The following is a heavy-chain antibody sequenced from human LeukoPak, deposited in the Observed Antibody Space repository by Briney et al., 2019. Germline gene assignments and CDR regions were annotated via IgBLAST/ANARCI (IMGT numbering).Heavy chain of an antibody. J-gene: IGHJ3*02. V-gene: IGHV1-69*13. CDR2: IIPIFGTA. Sequence: GASVKVSCKASGGTFSSYAIRWVRQAPGQGLEWMGAIIPIFGTANYAQKFQGRVTITADESTSTAYMELSSLRSEDTAVYYCARTGWETDAFDIWGQGTMVTVSS. CDR1: GGTFSSYA. D-gene: IGHD1-26*01. CDR3: ARTGWETDAFDI.